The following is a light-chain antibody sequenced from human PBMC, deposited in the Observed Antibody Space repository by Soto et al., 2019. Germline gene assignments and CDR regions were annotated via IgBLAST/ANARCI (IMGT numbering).Light chain of an antibody. V-gene: IGKV1-12*01. J-gene: IGKJ2*01. CDR3: QQTNSAPYT. CDR2: AAS. CDR1: RAIRSW. Sequence: DIQMTQSPSTLSASVGDRVTITCRASRAIRSWLTWYQQKPGKAPKSLIYAASSLESGVPTRFSGRGSGTDFSLTISSLQPEDFATYYCQQTNSAPYTFGQGTKLEIK.